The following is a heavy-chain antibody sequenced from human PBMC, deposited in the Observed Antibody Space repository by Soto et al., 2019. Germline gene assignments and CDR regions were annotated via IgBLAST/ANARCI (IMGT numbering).Heavy chain of an antibody. CDR1: GDPIKTGDYY. D-gene: IGHD3-10*01. CDR2: VFYSGAT. J-gene: IGHJ4*02. V-gene: IGHV4-30-4*01. Sequence: SETLSLTCNVSGDPIKTGDYYWNWIRQPPGKGLEWIGYVFYSGATNYSPSLKSRAAISMDTSKNQFSLSLTSVTAADTAVYYCARAGFSYGHLIFWGQGIWGTVSS. CDR3: ARAGFSYGHLIF.